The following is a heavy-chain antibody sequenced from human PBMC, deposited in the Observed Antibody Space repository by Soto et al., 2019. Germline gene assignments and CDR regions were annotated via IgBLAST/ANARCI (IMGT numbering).Heavy chain of an antibody. J-gene: IGHJ4*02. V-gene: IGHV4-59*01. CDR2: IYYSGST. CDR1: GGSISSYY. Sequence: PSETLSLTCTVSGGSISSYYWSWIRQPPGKGLEWIGYIYYSGSTNYNPSLKSRVTMSVDTSKNQFSLKLSSVTAADTAAYYCARGIAAPPPILFDYWGQGTLVTVSS. CDR3: ARGIAAPPPILFDY. D-gene: IGHD6-6*01.